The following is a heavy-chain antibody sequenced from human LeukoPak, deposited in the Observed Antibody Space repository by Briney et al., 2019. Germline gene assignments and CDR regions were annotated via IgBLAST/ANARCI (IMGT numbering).Heavy chain of an antibody. J-gene: IGHJ4*02. V-gene: IGHV3-23*01. D-gene: IGHD3-10*01. CDR3: AKELVRGICY. Sequence: GGCLRLSCAASGFTCSSYAMSWVRQAPGKGLEWVSAISGSGGSTYYADSVKGRFTIPRDNSKNTLYLQMNSLRAEDTAVYYCAKELVRGICYWGQGTLVTVSS. CDR2: ISGSGGST. CDR1: GFTCSSYA.